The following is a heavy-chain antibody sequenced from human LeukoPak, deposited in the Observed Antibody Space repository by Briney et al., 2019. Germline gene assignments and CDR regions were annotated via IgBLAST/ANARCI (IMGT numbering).Heavy chain of an antibody. V-gene: IGHV3-30*18. CDR1: GFIFSNYG. D-gene: IGHD6-25*01. CDR2: ISYDGSNK. Sequence: GGSLRLSCAASGFIFSNYGMHWVRQAPAKGLEWVAVISYDGSNKYYADSVKGRFTISRDNSKNTLYLQMNSLRAEDTAVYYCAKDRRLAAFDYGGQGTLVTVSS. J-gene: IGHJ4*02. CDR3: AKDRRLAAFDY.